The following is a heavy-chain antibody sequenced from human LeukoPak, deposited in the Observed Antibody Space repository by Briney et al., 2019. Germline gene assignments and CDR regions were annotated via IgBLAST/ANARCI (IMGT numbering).Heavy chain of an antibody. CDR1: GFTFSSYA. D-gene: IGHD3-10*01. Sequence: GGSLRLSCAASGFTFSSYAMSWLRQAPGKGLEWVSAICGSGCSTYYADSVKGRFTISRDNSKNTLYLQMNSLRAEDTAVYYCATEDYGSGSYEYYYYYYGMDVWGQGTTVTVSS. J-gene: IGHJ6*02. CDR3: ATEDYGSGSYEYYYYYYGMDV. CDR2: ICGSGCST. V-gene: IGHV3-23*01.